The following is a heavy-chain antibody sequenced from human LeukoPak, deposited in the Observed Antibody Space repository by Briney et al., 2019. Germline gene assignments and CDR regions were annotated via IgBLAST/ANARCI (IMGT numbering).Heavy chain of an antibody. J-gene: IGHJ4*02. D-gene: IGHD5-24*01. CDR2: IWYDGSNK. V-gene: IGHV3-33*01. Sequence: GRSLRLSCAASGFSFSTYGMHWVRQAPGKGLEWVAVIWYDGSNKYYADSVKGRFIISRDSSKNTLYLQMNSLRAEDTAVYYCARDPKRYYFDYWGQGTLVTVPS. CDR1: GFSFSTYG. CDR3: ARDPKRYYFDY.